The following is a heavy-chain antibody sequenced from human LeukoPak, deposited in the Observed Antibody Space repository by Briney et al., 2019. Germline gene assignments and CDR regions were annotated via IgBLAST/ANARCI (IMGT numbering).Heavy chain of an antibody. V-gene: IGHV1-69*06. D-gene: IGHD2-2*01. CDR2: IIPIFGTA. Sequence: ASVKMSCKASGGTYSSYAINCVRQARGHGLEWMGGIIPIFGTANYAHKFQGRVTITADKYTTTAYIELSSLRSEYTAVYYCARDRGTSWLPDPLFRWGQGTLVTVSS. CDR3: ARDRGTSWLPDPLFR. J-gene: IGHJ4*02. CDR1: GGTYSSYA.